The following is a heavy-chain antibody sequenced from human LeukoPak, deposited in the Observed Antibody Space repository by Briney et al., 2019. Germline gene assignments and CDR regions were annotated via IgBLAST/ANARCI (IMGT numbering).Heavy chain of an antibody. CDR2: ISGYNGNT. CDR1: GYTFTSFG. CDR3: ARDKRGYYGSGGLFDY. V-gene: IGHV1-18*01. D-gene: IGHD3-10*01. J-gene: IGHJ4*02. Sequence: GASVKVSCKASGYTFTSFGISWVRQAPGQGLEWMGWISGYNGNTNYAQTLQGRVTMTTDTSTSTAYMELRSLRSDDTAVYYCARDKRGYYGSGGLFDYWGEGTLVTVSS.